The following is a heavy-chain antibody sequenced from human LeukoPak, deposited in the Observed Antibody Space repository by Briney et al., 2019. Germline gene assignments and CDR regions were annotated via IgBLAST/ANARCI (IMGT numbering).Heavy chain of an antibody. J-gene: IGHJ3*02. CDR3: ARERWWELGFNVFDI. CDR2: IRYDGSNK. CDR1: GFTFSSYG. V-gene: IGHV3-30*02. Sequence: GGSLRLSCAASGFTFSSYGMHWVRQAPGKGLEWVAFIRYDGSNKYYADSVKGRFTISRDNSKNTLYLQMNSLRAEDTAVYYCARERWWELGFNVFDIWGQGTMVTVSS. D-gene: IGHD1-26*01.